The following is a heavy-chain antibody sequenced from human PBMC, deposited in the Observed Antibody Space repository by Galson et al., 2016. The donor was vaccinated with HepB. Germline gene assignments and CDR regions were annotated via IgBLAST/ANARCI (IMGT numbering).Heavy chain of an antibody. CDR2: IYPGGTT. CDR3: ARDEWQLGPWYYSMDV. D-gene: IGHD4-23*01. CDR1: GFSVSSSY. V-gene: IGHV3-66*01. J-gene: IGHJ6*02. Sequence: SLRLSCAASGFSVSSSYMGWVRQAPGKGLEWVSVIYPGGTTYLADSVKGRFTISRDNSNNMVHLQMNSLRVEDTAVCFCARDEWQLGPWYYSMDVWGQGTTVTVSS.